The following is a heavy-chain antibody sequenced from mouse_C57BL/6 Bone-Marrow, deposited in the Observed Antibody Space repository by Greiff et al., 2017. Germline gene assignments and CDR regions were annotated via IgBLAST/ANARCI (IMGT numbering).Heavy chain of an antibody. CDR1: GYAFSSSW. CDR3: ARNPYSGSDY. Sequence: QVQLKQSGPELVKPGASVKISCKASGYAFSSSWMNWVKQRPGKGLEWIGRIYPGDGDTHYNGKFKGKATLTADKVSRTAYMQLSSLTSEYSAVYFCARNPYSGSDYWGQGTTLTVSS. D-gene: IGHD1-1*01. J-gene: IGHJ2*01. CDR2: IYPGDGDT. V-gene: IGHV1-82*01.